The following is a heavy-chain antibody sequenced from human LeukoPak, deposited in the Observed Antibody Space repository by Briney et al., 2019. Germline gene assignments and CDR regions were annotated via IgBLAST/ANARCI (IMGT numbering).Heavy chain of an antibody. D-gene: IGHD5-18*01. CDR2: ISGSGGST. Sequence: GGSLRLSCAASGFTFSSYAMSWVRQAPGKGLEWVSAISGSGGSTYYADTVKGRFTISRDDSKNTLYLQMNSLRAEDTAVYYCAKVLTAMAYYYYGMDVWGQGTTVTVSS. CDR1: GFTFSSYA. CDR3: AKVLTAMAYYYYGMDV. V-gene: IGHV3-23*01. J-gene: IGHJ6*02.